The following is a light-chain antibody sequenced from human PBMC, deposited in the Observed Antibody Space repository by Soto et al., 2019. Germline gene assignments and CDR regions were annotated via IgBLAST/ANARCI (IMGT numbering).Light chain of an antibody. J-gene: IGKJ4*01. CDR1: QTISTY. V-gene: IGKV1-39*01. CDR3: QQSYTTPLT. CDR2: AAS. Sequence: DIQMTQSPSSLSASVGDRVTITCRASQTISTYLNWYQQKPGKAPDLLIYAASSLHSGVPSRFGGSGSGTDFTFTISSLQPEDFATYYCQQSYTTPLTFGGGTNLGIK.